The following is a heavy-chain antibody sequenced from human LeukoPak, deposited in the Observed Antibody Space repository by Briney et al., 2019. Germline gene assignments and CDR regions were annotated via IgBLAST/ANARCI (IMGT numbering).Heavy chain of an antibody. J-gene: IGHJ4*02. V-gene: IGHV3-21*01. CDR1: GFTFSSYS. Sequence: KPGGSLRLSCAASGFTFSSYSMNWVRQAPGKGLEWVSSISSSSSYIYYADSVKGRFTIFKDNSKNTLYLQMNSLRAEDTAVYYCARENGELLFDYWGQGTLVTVSS. CDR2: ISSSSSYI. D-gene: IGHD1-26*01. CDR3: ARENGELLFDY.